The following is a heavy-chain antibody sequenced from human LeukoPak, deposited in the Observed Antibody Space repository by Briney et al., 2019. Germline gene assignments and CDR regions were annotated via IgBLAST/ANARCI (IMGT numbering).Heavy chain of an antibody. J-gene: IGHJ3*02. CDR3: ASRATYYYDSSGPRRAFDI. D-gene: IGHD3-22*01. CDR1: GGSISSYY. Sequence: SETLSLTCTVSGGSISSYYWSWIRQPAGKGLEWIGRIYTSGSTNYNPSLKSRVTMSVDTSKNQFSLKLSSVTAADTAVYYCASRATYYYDSSGPRRAFDIWGQGTMVTVSS. CDR2: IYTSGST. V-gene: IGHV4-4*07.